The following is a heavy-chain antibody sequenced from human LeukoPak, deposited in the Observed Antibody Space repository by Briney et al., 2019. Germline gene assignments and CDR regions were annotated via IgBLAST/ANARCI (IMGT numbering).Heavy chain of an antibody. Sequence: GGSPRLSCAASGFTFSSYAMSWVRQAPGKGLEWVSAISGSGGSTYYADSVKGRFTISRDNSKNTLYLQMNSLRAEDTAVYYCAKSLWGYNYFDYWGQGTLVTVSS. J-gene: IGHJ4*02. CDR1: GFTFSSYA. D-gene: IGHD4/OR15-4a*01. V-gene: IGHV3-23*01. CDR3: AKSLWGYNYFDY. CDR2: ISGSGGST.